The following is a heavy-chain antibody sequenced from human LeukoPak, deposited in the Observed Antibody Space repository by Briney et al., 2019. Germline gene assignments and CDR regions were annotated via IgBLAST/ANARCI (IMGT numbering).Heavy chain of an antibody. CDR2: INPNSGGT. CDR3: AALGSVVQGNY. CDR1: GYTFTGYY. Sequence: GASVKVSCKASGYTFTGYYMHWVRQAPGQGLEWMGRINPNSGGTNYAQKFQERVTITRDMSTSTAYMELSSLRSEDTAVYYCAALGSVVQGNYWGQGTLVTVSS. J-gene: IGHJ4*02. D-gene: IGHD2-2*01. V-gene: IGHV1-2*06.